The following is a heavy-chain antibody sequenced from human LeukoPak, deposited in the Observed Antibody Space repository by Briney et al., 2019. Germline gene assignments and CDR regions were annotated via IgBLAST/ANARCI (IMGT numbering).Heavy chain of an antibody. CDR3: ARSPYYYDSPYYFDY. V-gene: IGHV4-59*01. D-gene: IGHD3-22*01. CDR1: GGSISSYY. CDR2: IYYSGST. Sequence: XETLSLTCTXSGGSISSYYWSWIRQPPGKGLEWIGYIYYSGSTNYNPSLKSRVTISVDTSKNQFSLKLSSVTAADTAVYYCARSPYYYDSPYYFDYWGQGTLVTVSS. J-gene: IGHJ4*02.